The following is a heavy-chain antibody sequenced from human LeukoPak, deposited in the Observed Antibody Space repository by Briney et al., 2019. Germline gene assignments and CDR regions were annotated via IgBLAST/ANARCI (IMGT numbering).Heavy chain of an antibody. CDR3: ARSYYDILTVVLPDYYYGMDV. CDR2: IYYSGST. V-gene: IGHV4-59*01. J-gene: IGHJ6*02. CDR1: GGSISSYY. D-gene: IGHD3-9*01. Sequence: SETLSLTCTVSGGSISSYYWSWIRQPPGKGLEWIGYIYYSGSTYYNPSLKSRVTISVDTSKNQFSLKLSSVTAADTAVYYCARSYYDILTVVLPDYYYGMDVWGQGTTVTVSS.